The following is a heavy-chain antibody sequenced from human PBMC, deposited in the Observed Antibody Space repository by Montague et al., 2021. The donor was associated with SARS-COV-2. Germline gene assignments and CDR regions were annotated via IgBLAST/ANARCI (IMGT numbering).Heavy chain of an antibody. D-gene: IGHD6-19*01. CDR2: VYYSGRT. CDR1: GGSISTYY. V-gene: IGHV4-59*01. Sequence: SETLSLTCTVSGGSISTYYWAWIRQPPGKGLEWIGYVYYSGRTNYNSSLKSRVTISVDTSKNQFSLNLSSVTAADTAVYFCARATGPKYGSGYHYYYKGMDLWGQGTTVTVSS. J-gene: IGHJ6*02. CDR3: ARATGPKYGSGYHYYYKGMDL.